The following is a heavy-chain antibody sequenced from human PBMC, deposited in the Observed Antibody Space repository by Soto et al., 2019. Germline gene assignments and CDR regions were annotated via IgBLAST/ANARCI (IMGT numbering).Heavy chain of an antibody. Sequence: APVKLSRKTAGYTFTIDVMHWGRQAPGQRLEWMGWINAGNGNTKYSQKFQGRVTITRDTSASTAYMELGSLRSEDTAVYYCARDYDSRPFDYLGQGTLDTVS. CDR2: INAGNGNT. CDR3: ARDYDSRPFDY. CDR1: GYTFTIDV. V-gene: IGHV1-3*01. J-gene: IGHJ4*02. D-gene: IGHD3-16*01.